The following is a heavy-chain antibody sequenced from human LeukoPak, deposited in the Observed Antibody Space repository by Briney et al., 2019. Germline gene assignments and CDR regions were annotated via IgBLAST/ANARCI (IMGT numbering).Heavy chain of an antibody. CDR2: IYHSGCT. CDR3: ARGGAYTRSGSYSPWYFDY. J-gene: IGHJ4*02. D-gene: IGHD3-10*01. CDR1: GGSISSSNW. Sequence: SGTLSLTCAVSGGSISSSNWWSWVRQPPGKGLEWIGEIYHSGCTNYNPSLKSRVTISVDKSKNQFSLKLSSVTAADTAVYYCARGGAYTRSGSYSPWYFDYWGQGTLVTVSS. V-gene: IGHV4-4*02.